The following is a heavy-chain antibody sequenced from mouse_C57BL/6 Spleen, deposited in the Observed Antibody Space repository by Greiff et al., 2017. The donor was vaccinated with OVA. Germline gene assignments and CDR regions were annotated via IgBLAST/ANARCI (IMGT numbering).Heavy chain of an antibody. D-gene: IGHD2-10*02. CDR2: IRNKANGYTT. V-gene: IGHV7-3*01. Sequence: EVKVVESGGGLVQPGGSLSLSCAASGFTFTDYYMSWVRQPPGKALEWLGFIRNKANGYTTEYSASVKGRFTISRDNSQSILYLQMNALRAEDSATYYCARSPGFPSFDYWGQGTTLTVSS. CDR1: GFTFTDYY. J-gene: IGHJ2*01. CDR3: ARSPGFPSFDY.